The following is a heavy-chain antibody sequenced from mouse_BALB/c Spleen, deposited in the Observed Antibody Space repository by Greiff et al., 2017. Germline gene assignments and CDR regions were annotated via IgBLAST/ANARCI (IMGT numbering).Heavy chain of an antibody. CDR2: ISYSGST. Sequence: DVKVEESGPGLVKPSQSLSLTCTVTGYSITSDYAWNWIRQFPGNKLEWMGYISYSGSTSYNPSLKSRISITRDTSKYQFFLQLNSVTTEDTATYYCAREGDGYPYAMDYWGQGTSVTVSS. D-gene: IGHD2-3*01. J-gene: IGHJ4*01. CDR3: AREGDGYPYAMDY. V-gene: IGHV3-2*02. CDR1: GYSITSDYA.